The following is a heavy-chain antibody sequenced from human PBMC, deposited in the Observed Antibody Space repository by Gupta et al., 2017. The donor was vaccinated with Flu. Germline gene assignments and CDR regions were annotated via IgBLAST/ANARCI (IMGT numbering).Heavy chain of an antibody. J-gene: IGHJ5*02. CDR3: VREVVNNRLDP. CDR2: VRFDGTAT. Sequence: AFSSHFMHWVRQAPGQGLEWVSRVRFDGTATSYADSVRGRFTISRDNARNTLYLQMDRLRAEDTAVYFCVREVVNNRLDPWGQGTLVTVSS. V-gene: IGHV3-74*01. CDR1: AFSSHF.